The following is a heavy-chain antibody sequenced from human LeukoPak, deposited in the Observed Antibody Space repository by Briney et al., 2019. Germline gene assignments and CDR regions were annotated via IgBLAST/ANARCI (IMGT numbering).Heavy chain of an antibody. CDR2: ISAYNGNT. J-gene: IGHJ4*02. CDR1: GYTFTSYG. Sequence: GASVTVSCTASGYTFTSYGISWVRQAPGQGLEWMGWISAYNGNTNYAKKLQGRVTMTTDTSTSTAYMELRSLRSDDTAVYYCARVEQWLVQGDVDYWGQGTLVTVSS. V-gene: IGHV1-18*01. D-gene: IGHD6-19*01. CDR3: ARVEQWLVQGDVDY.